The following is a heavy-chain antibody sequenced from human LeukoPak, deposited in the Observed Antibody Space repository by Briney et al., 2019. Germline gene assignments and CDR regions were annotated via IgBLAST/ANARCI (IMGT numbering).Heavy chain of an antibody. D-gene: IGHD3-10*01. CDR2: IKQDGSER. Sequence: GGSLRLSCVGSGFTFSGHWMNWVRQAPGKRLEWVANIKQDGSERYYVESVKGRFSISRDNAKNSQSLQMNSLRVEDTVVYYCVSGTGWVFDYWGQGTLVTVSS. V-gene: IGHV3-7*01. J-gene: IGHJ4*02. CDR1: GFTFSGHW. CDR3: VSGTGWVFDY.